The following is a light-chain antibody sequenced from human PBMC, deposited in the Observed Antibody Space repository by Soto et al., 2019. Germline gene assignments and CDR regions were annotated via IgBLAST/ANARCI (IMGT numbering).Light chain of an antibody. CDR3: HQFRSSPGFT. J-gene: IGKJ3*01. CDR1: QNINSRY. CDR2: GAS. Sequence: EIVLTQSPGTLSLSPGERATLSCRASQNINSRYLAWYQQKPGQAPRLLIYGASSRATGIPDSFSGSGSGTHFTLTISRLEPQDFALYYCHQFRSSPGFTFGPGTKVHIK. V-gene: IGKV3-20*01.